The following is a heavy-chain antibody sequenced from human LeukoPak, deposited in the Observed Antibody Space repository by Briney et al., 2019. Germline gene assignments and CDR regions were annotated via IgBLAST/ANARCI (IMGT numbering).Heavy chain of an antibody. D-gene: IGHD3-10*01. CDR3: ARELAYYGSGGYSVFDY. Sequence: ASVKVSCKASGYTFTGYYMHWVRQAPGQGLEWMGWINPNSGGTNYAQKFQGRVTMTRDTSISTAYMELSRLRSDDTAVYYCARELAYYGSGGYSVFDYWGQGTLVTVSS. V-gene: IGHV1-2*02. CDR1: GYTFTGYY. CDR2: INPNSGGT. J-gene: IGHJ4*02.